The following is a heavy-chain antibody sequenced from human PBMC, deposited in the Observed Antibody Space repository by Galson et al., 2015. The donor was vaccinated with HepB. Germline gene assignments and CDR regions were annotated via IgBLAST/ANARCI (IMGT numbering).Heavy chain of an antibody. CDR2: IRYDGRNK. CDR3: MGDRFETNPMDVVPGTIVK. J-gene: IGHJ4*02. D-gene: IGHD1-1*01. CDR1: GFTFSRYG. Sequence: SLRLSCAASGFTFSRYGMQWVRQAPGKGLEWVADIRYDGRNKYYADSVRGRFTISRDNSKKTLYLQMDSLRDEDTAVYYCMGDRFETNPMDVVPGTIVKWGQGTLVTVSS. V-gene: IGHV3-33*01.